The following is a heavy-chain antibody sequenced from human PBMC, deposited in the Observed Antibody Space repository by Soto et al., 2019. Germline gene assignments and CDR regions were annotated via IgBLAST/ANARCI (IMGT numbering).Heavy chain of an antibody. Sequence: PGGSLRLSCAASGFTFSSYAMHWVRQAPGKGLEWVAVISYDGSNKYYADSVKGRFTTSRDNSKNTLYLQMNSLRAEDTAVYYCARDRSLEVPWFHFDYWGQGTLVTVSS. D-gene: IGHD3-10*01. V-gene: IGHV3-30-3*01. J-gene: IGHJ4*02. CDR3: ARDRSLEVPWFHFDY. CDR1: GFTFSSYA. CDR2: ISYDGSNK.